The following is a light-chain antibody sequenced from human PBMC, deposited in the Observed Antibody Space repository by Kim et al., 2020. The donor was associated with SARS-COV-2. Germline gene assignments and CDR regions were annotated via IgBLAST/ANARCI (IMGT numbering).Light chain of an antibody. CDR3: QQTYSYPRT. Sequence: DIQMTQSPSSLSASVGDRVTLTCRASQSISSYVNWYQQKPGKAPKLLIYSASSLQSGVPSKFSASGSGTDFSFTITSLQPEDAATYFCQQTYSYPRTFGQGTKLEI. CDR2: SAS. CDR1: QSISSY. V-gene: IGKV1-39*01. J-gene: IGKJ2*02.